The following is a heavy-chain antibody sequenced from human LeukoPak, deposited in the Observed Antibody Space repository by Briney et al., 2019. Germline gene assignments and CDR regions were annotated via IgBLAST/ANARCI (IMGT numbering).Heavy chain of an antibody. D-gene: IGHD3-22*01. J-gene: IGHJ3*02. CDR2: ILYDGSNK. Sequence: GGSLRLSCAASGFTFSSYAMHWVRQAPGKGLEWVAVILYDGSNKYYADSVKGRFTISRDNSKNTLYLQMNSLRAEDTAVYYCARVVAVVVLNDAFDIWGQGTMVTVSS. CDR1: GFTFSSYA. V-gene: IGHV3-30-3*01. CDR3: ARVVAVVVLNDAFDI.